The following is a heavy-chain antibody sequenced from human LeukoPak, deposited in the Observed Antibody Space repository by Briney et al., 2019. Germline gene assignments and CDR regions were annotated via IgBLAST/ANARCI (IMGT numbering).Heavy chain of an antibody. D-gene: IGHD7-27*01. J-gene: IGHJ5*02. CDR1: GYTFTSYA. CDR2: INTNTGNP. Sequence: ASVKVSCKASGYTFTSYAMNWVRQAPGQGLEWMGWINTNTGNPTYAQSFTGRFVFSLDTSVSTAYLQISSLKAEDIAVYYCARFNWGQWFDPWGQGTLVTVSS. V-gene: IGHV7-4-1*02. CDR3: ARFNWGQWFDP.